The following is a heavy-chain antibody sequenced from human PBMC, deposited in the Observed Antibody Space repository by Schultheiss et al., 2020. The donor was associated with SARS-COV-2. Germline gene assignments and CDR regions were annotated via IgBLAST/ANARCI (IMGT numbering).Heavy chain of an antibody. CDR3: ASLVTTRISSSYYAMDV. CDR1: GFTFSSYE. CDR2: ISSSGSTI. D-gene: IGHD4-17*01. Sequence: GGSLRLSCAASGFTFSSYEMNWVRQAPGKGLEWVSYISSSGSTIYYADSVKGRFTISRDSANNSLHLQMNSLTAEDTAVYYCASLVTTRISSSYYAMDVWGQGTTVTVSS. J-gene: IGHJ6*02. V-gene: IGHV3-48*03.